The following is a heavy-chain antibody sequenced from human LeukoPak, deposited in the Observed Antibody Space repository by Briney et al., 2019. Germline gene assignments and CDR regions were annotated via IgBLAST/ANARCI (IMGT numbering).Heavy chain of an antibody. J-gene: IGHJ4*02. CDR1: GGSYIDYY. CDR2: IDHSGST. Sequence: SETLSLTCAVYGGSYIDYYWSWLRQPPGKGLEWIGEIDHSGSTTYNPSLKSRVTISVDTSKNQFSLKLNSVTAADTAVYYCARGFSHWGQGTLVTVSS. V-gene: IGHV4-34*01. D-gene: IGHD3-3*01. CDR3: ARGFSH.